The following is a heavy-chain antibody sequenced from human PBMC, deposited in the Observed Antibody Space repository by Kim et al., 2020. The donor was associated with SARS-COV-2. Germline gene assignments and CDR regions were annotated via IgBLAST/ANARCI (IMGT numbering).Heavy chain of an antibody. Sequence: STIYYADSVKGRFTIARDNAKNSLYLQMNSLGDEDTAVYYCAGAKGYSSSWGQGTTVTVSS. J-gene: IGHJ6*02. CDR3: AGAKGYSSS. D-gene: IGHD6-13*01. CDR2: STI. V-gene: IGHV3-48*02.